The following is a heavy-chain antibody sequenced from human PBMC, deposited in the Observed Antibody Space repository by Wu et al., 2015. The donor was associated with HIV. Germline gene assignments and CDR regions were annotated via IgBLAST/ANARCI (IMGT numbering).Heavy chain of an antibody. J-gene: IGHJ1*01. CDR1: GYSFSTYG. V-gene: IGHV1-18*01. D-gene: IGHD5-18*01. Sequence: QVHLVQFGGEVKKPGASVKVSCKASGYSFSTYGINWIRQAPGQGLEWMGWISANNGNTQSAQRLQGRVTMTTDTSTSTAYLELKSLRSDDTAVYFCARGGYKYGTHLQLWGQGTLVIVSS. CDR3: ARGGYKYGTHLQL. CDR2: ISANNGNT.